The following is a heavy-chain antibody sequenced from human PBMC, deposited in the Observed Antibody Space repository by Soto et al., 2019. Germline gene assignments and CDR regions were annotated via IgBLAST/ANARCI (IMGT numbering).Heavy chain of an antibody. CDR2: FDPEDGET. D-gene: IGHD3-10*01. CDR3: ATDRRGAEFGMHX. CDR1: GYTLTDLS. J-gene: IGHJ6*02. V-gene: IGHV1-24*01. Sequence: DSVKVSCKVAGYTLTDLSMHWVRQAPGKGLEWMGVFDPEDGETIYAQKFQGRVTMKEDTSTDTDYMELSSLRSEDTAVYYCATDRRGAEFGMHXWGQGTTVTLS.